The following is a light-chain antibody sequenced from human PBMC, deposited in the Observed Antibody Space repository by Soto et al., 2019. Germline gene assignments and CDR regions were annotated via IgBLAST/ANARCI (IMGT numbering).Light chain of an antibody. CDR1: QGISSW. CDR2: AAS. J-gene: IGKJ3*01. CDR3: QQANSFPPFT. V-gene: IGKV1D-12*01. Sequence: DIQMTQSPSSVSASVGDRVTITCRASQGISSWFAWYQQKPGKAPKLLIYAASSLQSRVPSRFSGSGSGTDFTLTISSLQPEDFATYYCQQANSFPPFTFGPGTKVDIK.